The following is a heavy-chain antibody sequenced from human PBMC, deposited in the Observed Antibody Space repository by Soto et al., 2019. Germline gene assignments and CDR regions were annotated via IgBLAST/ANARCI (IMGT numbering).Heavy chain of an antibody. Sequence: SETLALACTVSGGSVRSTRYDWCWLRQPPGKGLEWIGYIYYSGSTNYNPSLKSRVTISVDTSKNQFSLKLSSVTAADTAVYYCASTAHSSGWSSGGFDYWGQGTLVTVSS. CDR2: IYYSGST. V-gene: IGHV4-61*01. D-gene: IGHD6-19*01. CDR1: GGSVRSTRYD. CDR3: ASTAHSSGWSSGGFDY. J-gene: IGHJ4*02.